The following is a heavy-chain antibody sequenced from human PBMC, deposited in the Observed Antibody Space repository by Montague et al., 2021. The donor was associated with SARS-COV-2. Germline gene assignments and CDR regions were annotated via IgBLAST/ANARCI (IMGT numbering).Heavy chain of an antibody. Sequence: SETLSLTCTVSGASVNASYWSWIRQPPGQGLEWIGYIHNSGTTNYKPSLRRRITMSVDTSKNQFSLKLSSVTAADTAVYYCAGAEGGGVIDYWGQGTLVTVSS. J-gene: IGHJ4*02. V-gene: IGHV4-59*02. CDR1: GASVNASY. CDR3: AGAEGGGVIDY. D-gene: IGHD2-8*02. CDR2: IHNSGTT.